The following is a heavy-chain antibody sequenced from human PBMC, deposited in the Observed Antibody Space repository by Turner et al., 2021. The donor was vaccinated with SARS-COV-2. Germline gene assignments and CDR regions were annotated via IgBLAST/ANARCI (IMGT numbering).Heavy chain of an antibody. V-gene: IGHV3-23*04. CDR2: ISGSGGST. CDR3: AKADRVMIVVVITLFDY. J-gene: IGHJ4*02. CDR1: GFTFSSYA. Sequence: EVQLVESGGGLVQPGRSLRLSCAASGFTFSSYAMSWVRQAPGKGLEWVSAISGSGGSTYYADSVKGRFTISRDNSKNTLYLQMNSLRAEDTAVYYCAKADRVMIVVVITLFDYWGQGTLVTVSS. D-gene: IGHD3-22*01.